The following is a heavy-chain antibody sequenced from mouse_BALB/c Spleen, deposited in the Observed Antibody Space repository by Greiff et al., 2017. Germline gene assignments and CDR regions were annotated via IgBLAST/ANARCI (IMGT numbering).Heavy chain of an antibody. D-gene: IGHD2-14*01. CDR3: ARLGNYVDY. CDR1: GYSFTGYY. J-gene: IGHJ2*01. CDR2: INPYNGAT. V-gene: IGHV1-31*01. Sequence: VQLQQSGPELVKPGASVKISCKASGYSFTGYYMHWVKQSHVKSLEWIGRINPYNGATSYNQNFKDKASLTVDKSSSTAYMELHSLTSEDSAVYYCARLGNYVDYWGQGTTLTVSS.